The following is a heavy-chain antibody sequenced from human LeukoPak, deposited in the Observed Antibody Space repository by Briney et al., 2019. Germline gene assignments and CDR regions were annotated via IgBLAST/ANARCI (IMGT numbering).Heavy chain of an antibody. D-gene: IGHD3-22*01. CDR3: ARAGSYYDSSGYRRDDAFDI. CDR1: GFTFSSHG. CDR2: IWYDGSNK. V-gene: IGHV3-33*01. J-gene: IGHJ3*02. Sequence: GRSLRLSCAASGFTFSSHGMHWVRQAPCKGLEWVAVIWYDGSNKNFADSVKGRFTISRDNSKNTLYLQMNSLRAEDTAVYYCARAGSYYDSSGYRRDDAFDIWGRGIMVTVSS.